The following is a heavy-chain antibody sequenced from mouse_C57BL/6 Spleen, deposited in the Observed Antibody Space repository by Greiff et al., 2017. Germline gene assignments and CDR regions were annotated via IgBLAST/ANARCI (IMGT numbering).Heavy chain of an antibody. CDR3: ARSRSNDAMDY. D-gene: IGHD2-5*01. Sequence: QVHVKQPGTELVKPGASVKLSCKASGYTFTSYWMHWVKQRPGQGLEWIGNINPSNGGTNYNEKFKSKATLTVDKSSSTAYMQLSSLTSEDSAVYYCARSRSNDAMDYWGQGTSVTVSS. J-gene: IGHJ4*01. CDR2: INPSNGGT. V-gene: IGHV1-53*01. CDR1: GYTFTSYW.